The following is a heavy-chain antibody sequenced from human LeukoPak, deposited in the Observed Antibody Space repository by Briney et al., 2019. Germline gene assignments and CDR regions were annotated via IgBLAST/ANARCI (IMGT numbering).Heavy chain of an antibody. V-gene: IGHV1-2*02. CDR1: GYTFTGYY. CDR3: ARSDTAMSREGYFDY. Sequence: ASVKVSCKASGYTFTGYYMHWVRQAPGQGLEWMGWINPNSGGTNYAQKFQGRVTMTRDTSISTAYMELSRLRSDDTAVYYCARSDTAMSREGYFDYWGQGTLVTVSS. J-gene: IGHJ4*02. CDR2: INPNSGGT. D-gene: IGHD5-18*01.